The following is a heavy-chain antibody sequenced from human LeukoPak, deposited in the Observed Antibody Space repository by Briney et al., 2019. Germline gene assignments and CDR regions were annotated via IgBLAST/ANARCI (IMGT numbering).Heavy chain of an antibody. CDR1: GFTFSSYE. Sequence: GGSLRLSCAASGFTFSSYEMNWVRQAPGKGLEWVSYISSSGSTIYYADSVKGRFTISGDNAKNSLYLQMNSLRAEDTAVYYCARDLTVREAVAFDIWGQGTMVTVSS. V-gene: IGHV3-48*03. CDR2: ISSSGSTI. J-gene: IGHJ3*02. CDR3: ARDLTVREAVAFDI. D-gene: IGHD4-17*01.